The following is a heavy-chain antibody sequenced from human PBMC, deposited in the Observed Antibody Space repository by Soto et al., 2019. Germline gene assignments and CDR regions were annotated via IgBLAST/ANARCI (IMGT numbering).Heavy chain of an antibody. CDR3: ATRITVFGLLIPPFDP. J-gene: IGHJ5*02. D-gene: IGHD3-3*01. Sequence: PSETLSLTCAVSGGFVNGYYWNWIRQPPGKGLEWIGEINHTGGTHYNPSLKSRVTMSVDTSKNQFSLRLSSVTAADTAIYYCATRITVFGLLIPPFDPWGQGTQVTVSS. CDR1: GGFVNGYY. CDR2: INHTGGT. V-gene: IGHV4-34*01.